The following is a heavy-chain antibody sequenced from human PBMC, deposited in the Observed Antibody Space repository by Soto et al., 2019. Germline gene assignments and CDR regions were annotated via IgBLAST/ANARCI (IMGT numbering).Heavy chain of an antibody. Sequence: SGPTLGKPTGNLTLTCPFSGVSFTSEMCVAWIRQPPGEGLEWLALIDWDDDKYYSTSLKTSLTISKDTSKNQVVLTMTNVDPEDTGTYYCARTIMVRGVPLGYYYYGMDVWGQGTTVTV. CDR2: IDWDDDK. J-gene: IGHJ6*02. CDR1: GVSFTSEMC. V-gene: IGHV2-70*01. D-gene: IGHD3-10*01. CDR3: ARTIMVRGVPLGYYYYGMDV.